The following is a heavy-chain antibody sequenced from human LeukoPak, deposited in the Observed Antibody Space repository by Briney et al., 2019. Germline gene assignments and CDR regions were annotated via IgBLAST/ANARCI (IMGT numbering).Heavy chain of an antibody. Sequence: VGSLRLSCTASGFTFRGSWMHWGRQAPGKGRERVADIKEEVRDKNNGDSSKVRLTIHKNHPKNTAHLQMDILSPEDPPINSCATLAFDSWGRGTLVSVSS. CDR2: IKEEVRDK. D-gene: IGHD2-15*01. V-gene: IGHV3-7*01. CDR1: GFTFRGSW. CDR3: ATLAFDS. J-gene: IGHJ4*02.